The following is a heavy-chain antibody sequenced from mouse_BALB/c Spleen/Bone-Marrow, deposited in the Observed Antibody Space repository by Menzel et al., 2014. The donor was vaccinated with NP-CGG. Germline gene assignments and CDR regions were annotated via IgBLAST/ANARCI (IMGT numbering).Heavy chain of an antibody. CDR2: IWSGGGS. V-gene: IGHV2-4-1*01. J-gene: IGHJ2*01. CDR3: ARTSNYVDFDY. D-gene: IGHD2-5*01. Sequence: QVQLKQSGPGLVQPSQRLSIPCTVSGFSLTSYGLHWVRQSPGKGLEWLGAIWSGGGSDYNAAFISRLSITKDNSKSQVFFKMFSLQVDDTAIYYCARTSNYVDFDYWGQGTTLTVSS. CDR1: GFSLTSYG.